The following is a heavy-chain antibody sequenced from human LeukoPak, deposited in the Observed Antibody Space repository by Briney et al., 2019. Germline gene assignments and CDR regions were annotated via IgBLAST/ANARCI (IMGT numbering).Heavy chain of an antibody. Sequence: ASVKVSCKASGYTFTSYDINWVRQATGQGLEWMGWMNPNSGNTGYAQKFQGRVTITRDTSISTAYMELSRLRSDDTAVYYCAREDYYDSETLDYWGQGTLVTVSS. CDR3: AREDYYDSETLDY. V-gene: IGHV1-8*03. CDR1: GYTFTSYD. CDR2: MNPNSGNT. D-gene: IGHD3-22*01. J-gene: IGHJ4*02.